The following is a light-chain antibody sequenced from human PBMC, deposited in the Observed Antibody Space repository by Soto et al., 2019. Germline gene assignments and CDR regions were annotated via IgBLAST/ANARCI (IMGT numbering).Light chain of an antibody. CDR1: SSDVGAYDY. CDR2: DVT. CDR3: SAYAGRYIYV. J-gene: IGLJ1*01. V-gene: IGLV2-11*01. Sequence: QSALTQPRSVSGSPGQSVTISCTGASSDVGAYDYVSWYQQHPGKAPKLMIYDVTKRPSGVPDRFSGSKSGNTASLTISGHQAEDEADYYCSAYAGRYIYVFGTGTKLTVL.